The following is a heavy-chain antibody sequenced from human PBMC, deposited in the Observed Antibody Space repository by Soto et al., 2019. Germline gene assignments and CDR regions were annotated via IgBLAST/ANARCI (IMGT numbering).Heavy chain of an antibody. CDR1: GDSVNSDAYY. CDR2: VFYTGST. D-gene: IGHD3-10*01. Sequence: ETLSLTCTVSGDSVNSDAYYWSWIRQPPGKGLEWIGYVFYTGSTNYNPSLKSRVTISLDTSKNQFSLKLTSVTATDTAVFYCATGRYYYGSEYWGQGAVVTVSS. CDR3: ATGRYYYGSEY. V-gene: IGHV4-61*08. J-gene: IGHJ4*02.